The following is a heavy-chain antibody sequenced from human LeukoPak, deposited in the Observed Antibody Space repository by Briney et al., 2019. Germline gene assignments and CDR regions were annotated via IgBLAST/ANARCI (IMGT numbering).Heavy chain of an antibody. J-gene: IGHJ4*02. V-gene: IGHV3-23*01. CDR1: GFNFNKYD. Sequence: GGSLRLSCAASGFNFNKYDMTWARQAPGKGLEWVSTNTDSVKGRFATSRDNSKDTLYLQMNSLRAEDTALYYCAKGGWLDDLGQGALVTVSS. D-gene: IGHD6-19*01. CDR3: AKGGWLDD.